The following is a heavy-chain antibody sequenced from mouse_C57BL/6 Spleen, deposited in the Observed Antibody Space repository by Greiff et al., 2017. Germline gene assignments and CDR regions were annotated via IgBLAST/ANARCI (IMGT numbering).Heavy chain of an antibody. CDR2: IDPSDSYT. D-gene: IGHD4-1*01. CDR3: ARSGSLGPAY. V-gene: IGHV1-69*01. CDR1: GYTFTSYW. Sequence: QVQLQQPGAELVMPGASVKLSCKASGYTFTSYWMHWVKQRPGQGLEWIGEIDPSDSYTNYNQKFKGKSTLTVDKSSSTAYMQLSSLTSEDSAVYYCARSGSLGPAYWGQGTLVTVSA. J-gene: IGHJ3*01.